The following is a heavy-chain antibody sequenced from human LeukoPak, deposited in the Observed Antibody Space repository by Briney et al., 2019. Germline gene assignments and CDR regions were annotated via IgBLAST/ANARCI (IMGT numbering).Heavy chain of an antibody. J-gene: IGHJ4*02. CDR2: INPSGGST. CDR3: APLISTGRAFDY. CDR1: GYTFTSYY. Sequence: ASVKVSCKASGYTFTSYYIHWVRQAPGQGLEWMGVINPSGGSTSYAQNFQGRVTMTRDTSTSTVYMELNSLRSEDTAIYYCAPLISTGRAFDYWGQGALVTVSS. D-gene: IGHD1-1*01. V-gene: IGHV1-46*01.